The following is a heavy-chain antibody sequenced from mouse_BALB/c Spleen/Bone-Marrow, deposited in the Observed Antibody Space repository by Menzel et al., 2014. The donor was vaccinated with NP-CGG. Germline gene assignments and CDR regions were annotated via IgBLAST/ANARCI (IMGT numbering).Heavy chain of an antibody. CDR1: GFNIKDTY. D-gene: IGHD1-1*01. CDR2: IDPANGNT. CDR3: AMYYYGSSLFAY. Sequence: EVQLQQSGAELVKPGASVKLSCTASGFNIKDTYMHWVKQRPEQGLEWIGRIDPANGNTKYDPKFQGKATITADTSSNTAYLKVSSLTSEDTAVYYCAMYYYGSSLFAYWGQGTLVTVSA. J-gene: IGHJ3*01. V-gene: IGHV14-3*02.